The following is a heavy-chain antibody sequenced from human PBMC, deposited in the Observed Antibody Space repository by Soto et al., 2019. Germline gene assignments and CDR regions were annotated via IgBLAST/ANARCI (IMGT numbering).Heavy chain of an antibody. CDR2: IDASDSYT. CDR3: ARNYYYGSGSYYGGDDY. CDR1: GYSFTSYW. V-gene: IGHV5-10-1*01. Sequence: PGESLKISCKGSGYSFTSYWISWVRQMPGKGLEWMGRIDASDSYTNYSPSFQGYVTISADKSISTAYLQWSSLKASDTAMYYCARNYYYGSGSYYGGDDYWGQGTLVTVSS. J-gene: IGHJ4*02. D-gene: IGHD3-10*01.